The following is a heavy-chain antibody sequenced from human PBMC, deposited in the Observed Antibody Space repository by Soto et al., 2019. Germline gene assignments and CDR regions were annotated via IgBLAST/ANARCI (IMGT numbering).Heavy chain of an antibody. J-gene: IGHJ5*02. Sequence: QITLKESGPTLVKPTQTLTLTCTFSGFSLSTSGVGVGWIRQPPGKALEWLALIYWNDDKRYSPSLKSRLTITKDTSKIQVVLTMTNMDPVDTATYYCAHRGGAAAGTREGNWFDPWGQGTLVTVSS. CDR1: GFSLSTSGVG. CDR3: AHRGGAAAGTREGNWFDP. CDR2: IYWNDDK. D-gene: IGHD6-13*01. V-gene: IGHV2-5*01.